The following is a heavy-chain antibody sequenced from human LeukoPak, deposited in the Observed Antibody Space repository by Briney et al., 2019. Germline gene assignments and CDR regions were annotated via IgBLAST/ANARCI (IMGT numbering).Heavy chain of an antibody. J-gene: IGHJ3*02. V-gene: IGHV4-39*07. CDR2: IYYSGST. D-gene: IGHD2-15*01. Sequence: SETLSLTCTVSGGSISSSSYYWGWIRQPPGKGLEWIGSIYYSGSTYYNPSLKSRVTISVDTSKNQFSLKLSSVTAADTAVYYCARDRFVVAATPYAFDIWGQGTMVTVSS. CDR1: GGSISSSSYY. CDR3: ARDRFVVAATPYAFDI.